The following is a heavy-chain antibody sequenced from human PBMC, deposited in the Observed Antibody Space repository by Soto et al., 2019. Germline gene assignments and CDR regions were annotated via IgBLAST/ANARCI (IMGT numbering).Heavy chain of an antibody. D-gene: IGHD6-13*01. J-gene: IGHJ4*02. CDR1: GGTFSSYR. CDR3: ARDSGAKLSSS. Sequence: SVKVSCKASGGTFSSYRFNWVRQARGQGLEWLGGIVPIYRTADYAQKFQGGVTITADESTRTVYMELSSLKSQDTALYYCARDSGAKLSSSWGQGTLVTVSS. V-gene: IGHV1-69*13. CDR2: IVPIYRTA.